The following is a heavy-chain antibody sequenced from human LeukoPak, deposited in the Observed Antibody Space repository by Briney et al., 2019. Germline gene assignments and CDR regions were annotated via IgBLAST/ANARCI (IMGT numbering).Heavy chain of an antibody. D-gene: IGHD2-15*01. Sequence: PGGSLRLSCAASGFTFSSYSMNWVRQAPGTGLEWVSYLSSSSSTIYYADSVKGRFTISRDNAKNSLYLQMNSLRAEDTAVYYCARGWSVVAATRFDPWGQGTLVTVSS. CDR2: LSSSSSTI. CDR1: GFTFSSYS. V-gene: IGHV3-48*01. CDR3: ARGWSVVAATRFDP. J-gene: IGHJ5*02.